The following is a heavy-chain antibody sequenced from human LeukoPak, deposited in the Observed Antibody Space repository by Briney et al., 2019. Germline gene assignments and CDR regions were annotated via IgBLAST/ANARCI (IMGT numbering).Heavy chain of an antibody. CDR3: ARGKAAFWSGYYFDY. CDR2: IYSGGST. D-gene: IGHD3-3*01. CDR1: GFTVSSNY. Sequence: PGGSLRLSCAASGFTVSSNYMSWVRQAPGKGLEWVSVIYSGGSTYYADSVKGRFTISRDNSKNTLYLQMNSLRAEDTAVYYCARGKAAFWSGYYFDYWGQGTLVTVSS. V-gene: IGHV3-53*01. J-gene: IGHJ4*02.